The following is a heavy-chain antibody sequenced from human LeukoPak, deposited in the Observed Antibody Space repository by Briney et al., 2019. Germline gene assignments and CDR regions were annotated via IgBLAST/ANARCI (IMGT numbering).Heavy chain of an antibody. Sequence: ASVKVSCKASGYTFTSYYMHWVRQAPGQGLEWMGIINPSGGSTSYAQKFQGRVTMTRDMSTSTVYMELSSLRSEDTAVYYCARDQSWNYSFDYWGQGTLVTVSS. D-gene: IGHD1-7*01. CDR3: ARDQSWNYSFDY. V-gene: IGHV1-46*01. CDR1: GYTFTSYY. J-gene: IGHJ4*02. CDR2: INPSGGST.